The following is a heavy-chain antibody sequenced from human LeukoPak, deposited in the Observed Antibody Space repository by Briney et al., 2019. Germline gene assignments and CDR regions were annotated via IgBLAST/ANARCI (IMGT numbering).Heavy chain of an antibody. D-gene: IGHD3-10*01. CDR2: INPNSGGT. CDR3: ARPLSRFGEES. V-gene: IGHV1-2*04. Sequence: ASVKVSCKASGYTFTGYYMHWVRQAPGQGLEWMGWINPNSGGTNYAQKFQGWVTMTRNTSISTAYMELSSLRSEDTAVYYCARPLSRFGEESWGQGTLVTVSS. CDR1: GYTFTGYY. J-gene: IGHJ4*02.